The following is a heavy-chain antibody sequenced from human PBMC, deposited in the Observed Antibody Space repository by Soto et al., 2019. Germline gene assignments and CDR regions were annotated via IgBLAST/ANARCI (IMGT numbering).Heavy chain of an antibody. Sequence: SETLALTCAVSGGSFSGYYWSWIRQPPGKGLEWIGEINHSGSTNYNPSLKSRVTISVDTSKNQFSLKLSSVTAADTAVYYCARPDTGMDVWGKGTTVTVSS. V-gene: IGHV4-34*01. J-gene: IGHJ6*03. CDR3: ARPDTGMDV. D-gene: IGHD5-18*01. CDR2: INHSGST. CDR1: GGSFSGYY.